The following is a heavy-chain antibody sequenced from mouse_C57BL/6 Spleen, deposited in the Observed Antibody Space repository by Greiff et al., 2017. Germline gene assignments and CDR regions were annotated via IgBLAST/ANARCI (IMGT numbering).Heavy chain of an antibody. D-gene: IGHD3-2*02. CDR1: GYTFTSYG. Sequence: VKLMESGAELARPGASVKLSCKASGYTFTSYGISWVKQRTGQGLEWIGEIYPRSGNTYYNEKFKGKATLTADKSSSTAYMELRSLTSEDSAVHFCARSGEEKYFDYWGQGTTLTVSS. V-gene: IGHV1-81*01. J-gene: IGHJ2*01. CDR2: IYPRSGNT. CDR3: ARSGEEKYFDY.